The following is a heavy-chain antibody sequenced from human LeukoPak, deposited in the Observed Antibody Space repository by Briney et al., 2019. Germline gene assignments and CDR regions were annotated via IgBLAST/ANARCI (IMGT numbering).Heavy chain of an antibody. CDR1: GGSFSGYY. Sequence: SETLSLTCAVYGGSFSGYYWSWIRQPPGKGLEWIGEINHSGSTNYNPSLKSRVTISVDKSKNQFSLKLTSVTTADTAVYYCARDKGTSYLPSFDYWGQGTLVTVSS. V-gene: IGHV4-34*01. CDR2: INHSGST. CDR3: ARDKGTSYLPSFDY. J-gene: IGHJ4*02. D-gene: IGHD6-6*01.